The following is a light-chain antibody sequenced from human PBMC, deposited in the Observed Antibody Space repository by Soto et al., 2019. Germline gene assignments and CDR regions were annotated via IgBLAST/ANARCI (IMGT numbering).Light chain of an antibody. CDR3: QQYSNWPPLT. CDR2: DRS. CDR1: QRVGIQ. Sequence: EKVMTQSPGTLSLSLGERATLSCGASQRVGIQLAWYQQKPGQGPMRLSSDRSTSATGIPARFSGSGSGTEFTLTISSMQSEDFAVYYCQQYSNWPPLTFGEGTRLEIK. J-gene: IGKJ5*01. V-gene: IGKV3-15*01.